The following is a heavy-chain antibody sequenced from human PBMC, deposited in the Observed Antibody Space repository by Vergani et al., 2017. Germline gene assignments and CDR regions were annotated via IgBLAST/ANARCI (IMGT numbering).Heavy chain of an antibody. D-gene: IGHD6-13*01. V-gene: IGHV3-73*01. CDR3: TRHVHSSSWYESY. Sequence: EVQLVESGGGLVKSGGSLRLSCAASGFTFSGSAMHWVRQASGKGLEWVGRIRSKANSYATAYAASVKGRFTISRDDSKNTAYLQMNSLKTEDTAVYYCTRHVHSSSWYESYWGQGTLVTVSS. CDR2: IRSKANSYAT. CDR1: GFTFSGSA. J-gene: IGHJ4*02.